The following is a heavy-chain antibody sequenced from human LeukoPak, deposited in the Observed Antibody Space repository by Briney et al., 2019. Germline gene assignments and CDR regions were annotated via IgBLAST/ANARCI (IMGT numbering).Heavy chain of an antibody. V-gene: IGHV4-4*02. CDR3: TRESXXXSPFGF. Sequence: SLTCXVSGGSIRTTNWWRWGRPXPGKGGDWIGEVHLIGASNSNPSLKTRVNMSIDKSKNQLSLELTSVTAADTAIYYCTRESXXXSPFGFWGQGTXXXXSS. CDR2: VHLIGAS. J-gene: IGHJ4*02. CDR1: GGSIRTTNW.